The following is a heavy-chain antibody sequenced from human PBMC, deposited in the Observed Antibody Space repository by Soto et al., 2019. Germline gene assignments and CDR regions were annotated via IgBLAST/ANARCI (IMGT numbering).Heavy chain of an antibody. CDR2: IHPNTGGT. CDR3: ARDRVQVEVIYNQYAMDV. D-gene: IGHD2-15*01. CDR1: GYPYTNSY. J-gene: IGHJ6*02. Sequence: QVQLVQSGAEVRKPGASVKVSCKASGYPYTNSYMHWVRQAPGQGLEWMGWIHPNTGGTNYAQKFQGRVTMTRDTSTTTAYLEVRSLKFDDTAVYYCARDRVQVEVIYNQYAMDVWGQGTTVIVS. V-gene: IGHV1-2*02.